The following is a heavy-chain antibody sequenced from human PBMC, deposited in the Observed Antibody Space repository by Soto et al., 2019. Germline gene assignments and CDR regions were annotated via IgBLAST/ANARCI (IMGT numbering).Heavy chain of an antibody. V-gene: IGHV6-1*01. CDR1: GDSVSSNTAS. J-gene: IGHJ5*02. CDR2: TYFRSKWYN. D-gene: IGHD5-12*01. CDR3: AKGDNLGPKTGYAFDP. Sequence: SQTLSLTCAISGDSVSSNTASWNWIRQSPSRGLEWLGRTYFRSKWYNDYAVSVKSRIIINPDTSNNQFSLQLNSVTPEDTAVYFCAKGDNLGPKTGYAFDPWGQGIMITVSS.